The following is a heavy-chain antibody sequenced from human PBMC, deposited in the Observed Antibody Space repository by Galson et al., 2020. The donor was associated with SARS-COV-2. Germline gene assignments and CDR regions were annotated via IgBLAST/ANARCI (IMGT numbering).Heavy chain of an antibody. Sequence: GGSLRLSCAASGFTFDDYGMSWVRQAPGKGLEWVSGINWNGGSTGYADSVKGRFTISRDNAKNSLYLQMNSLRAEDTALYHCATYYYDSSGYFRDYWGQGTLVTVSS. J-gene: IGHJ4*02. CDR3: ATYYYDSSGYFRDY. V-gene: IGHV3-20*01. D-gene: IGHD3-22*01. CDR2: INWNGGST. CDR1: GFTFDDYG.